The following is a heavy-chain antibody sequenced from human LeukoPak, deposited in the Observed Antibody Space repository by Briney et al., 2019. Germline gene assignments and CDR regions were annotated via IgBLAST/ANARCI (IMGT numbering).Heavy chain of an antibody. J-gene: IGHJ4*02. CDR3: AKGSAGYSSGYYFDY. V-gene: IGHV3-9*01. CDR1: GFTFDDYA. D-gene: IGHD6-19*01. CDR2: ISWNSGSI. Sequence: GRSLRLSCAASGFTFDDYAMHWVRQAPGKGLEWVSGISWNSGSIGYADSVKGRFTISRDNVKNSLYLQMNSLRAEDTALYYCAKGSAGYSSGYYFDYWGQGTLVTVSS.